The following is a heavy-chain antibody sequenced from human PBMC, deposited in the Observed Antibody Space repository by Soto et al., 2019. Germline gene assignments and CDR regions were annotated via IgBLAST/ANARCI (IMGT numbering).Heavy chain of an antibody. J-gene: IGHJ3*02. CDR3: AREIVEVMISGGRAAFHT. CDR1: GGTFSTYA. V-gene: IGHV1-69*01. Sequence: QVQLVQSGAEVKKPGPSVKVSCKASGGTFSTYAISWVRQAPGQGLEWMGGIIPIFGTAKYAQKFQGRVTSTAGEATSTGYKEVSSLGSEDTAWYYRAREIVEVMISGGRAAFHTWGQGTMVTVSS. D-gene: IGHD3-16*01. CDR2: IIPIFGTA.